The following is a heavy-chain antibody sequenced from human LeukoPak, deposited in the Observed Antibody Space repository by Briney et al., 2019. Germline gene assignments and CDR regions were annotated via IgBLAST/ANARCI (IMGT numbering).Heavy chain of an antibody. J-gene: IGHJ4*02. CDR2: ISGSGGST. CDR1: GFTFSSYA. V-gene: IGHV3-23*01. CDR3: ARYRGVYTDYYFEY. Sequence: PGGSLRLSCAASGFTFSSYAMSWVRQAPGKGLEWVSSISGSGGSTYYADCVKGRFTISRDNSKNTLYLQMNSLRAEDTAVYYCARYRGVYTDYYFEYWGQRTLVSVST. D-gene: IGHD3-10*01.